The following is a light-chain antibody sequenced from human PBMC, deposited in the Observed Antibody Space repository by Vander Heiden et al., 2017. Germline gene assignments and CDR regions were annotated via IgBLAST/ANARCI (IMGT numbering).Light chain of an antibody. CDR1: SSDVGSYNL. V-gene: IGLV2-23*01. CDR2: EGS. CDR3: CSYAGSSTLYV. Sequence: QSALPQPASVSGSPGQSLPISCTGTSSDVGSYNLVSWYQQHPGKAPKLMIYEGSKRPSGVSNRFSGSKSGNTASLTISGLQAEDEADYYCCSYAGSSTLYVFGTGTKVTVL. J-gene: IGLJ1*01.